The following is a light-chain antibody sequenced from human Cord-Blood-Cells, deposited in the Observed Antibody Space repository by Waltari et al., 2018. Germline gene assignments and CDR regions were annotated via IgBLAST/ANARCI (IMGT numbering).Light chain of an antibody. V-gene: IGKV2D-29*01. Sequence: DIVMTQTPLSLSVTPGQPASIPCKSRQSILHSAGKTYLYWYLQNPAQPPQLLIYEVSNRCSGVPDRYSGSGSGKDFILKISRVEAEDVGVYHCMQSIQPPYPFGQGTKLEI. CDR2: EVS. J-gene: IGKJ2*01. CDR1: QSILHSAGKTY. CDR3: MQSIQPPYP.